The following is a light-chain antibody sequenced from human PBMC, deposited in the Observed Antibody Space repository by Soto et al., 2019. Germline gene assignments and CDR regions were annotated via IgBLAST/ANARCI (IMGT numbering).Light chain of an antibody. CDR1: SSNIGSNT. Sequence: QAVVTQPPSASGTPGQRVTISCSGSSSNIGSNTVNWYQQLPGTAPKHLIYSNNQRPSGVPDRFSGSKTGTSASLAISGLQSEDEDDYYCAAWDDSLNGVVFGGGTKLTVL. V-gene: IGLV1-44*01. CDR2: SNN. J-gene: IGLJ2*01. CDR3: AAWDDSLNGVV.